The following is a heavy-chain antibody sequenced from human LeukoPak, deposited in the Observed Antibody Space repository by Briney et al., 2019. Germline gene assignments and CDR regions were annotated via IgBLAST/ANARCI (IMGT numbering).Heavy chain of an antibody. D-gene: IGHD4-17*01. Sequence: GGSLRLSCAASGFTFSSYSMNWVRQAPGKGLEWVSYISSSSSTIYYADSVKGRFTISRGNAKNSLYLQMNSLRDEDTAVYYCARVSTVPTRGWFDPWGQGTLVTVSS. CDR1: GFTFSSYS. CDR3: ARVSTVPTRGWFDP. J-gene: IGHJ5*02. CDR2: ISSSSSTI. V-gene: IGHV3-48*02.